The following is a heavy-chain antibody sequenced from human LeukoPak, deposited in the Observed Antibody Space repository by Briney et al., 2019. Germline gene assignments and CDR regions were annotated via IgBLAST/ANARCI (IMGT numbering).Heavy chain of an antibody. Sequence: GASVKVSCKASGYTFTNYALHWVRQAPGQSLEWMGWTNGATGNTRFSQDLQGRLTITIDTSASTGYVELSSLRSEDTAVYYCARSPGGNARTWLDYWGQGTLVTVSS. D-gene: IGHD4-23*01. J-gene: IGHJ4*02. CDR1: GYTFTNYA. CDR3: ARSPGGNARTWLDY. V-gene: IGHV1-3*02. CDR2: TNGATGNT.